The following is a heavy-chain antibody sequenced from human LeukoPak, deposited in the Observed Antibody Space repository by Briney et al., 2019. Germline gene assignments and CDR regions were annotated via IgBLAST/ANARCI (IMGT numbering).Heavy chain of an antibody. CDR2: IYSGGSP. V-gene: IGHV3-53*01. Sequence: QPGGSLRLSCAASGFTFSTNYMSWVRQAPGKGLEWVSVIYSGGSPYYADSVKGRFTISRDNSKNTLYLQMNSLRAEDTAVYYCAKGLGSYGDYGVYYYMDVWGKGTTVTVSS. CDR1: GFTFSTNY. CDR3: AKGLGSYGDYGVYYYMDV. D-gene: IGHD4-17*01. J-gene: IGHJ6*03.